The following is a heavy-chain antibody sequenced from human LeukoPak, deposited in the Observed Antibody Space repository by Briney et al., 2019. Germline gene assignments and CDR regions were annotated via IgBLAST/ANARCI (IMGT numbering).Heavy chain of an antibody. CDR3: ARGYDILTGYYVDYYYYGMDV. J-gene: IGHJ6*04. CDR2: TYYRSKWYN. Sequence: SQTLSLTCAISGDSVSSNSAAWNWIRQSPPRGLEWLGRTYYRSKWYNDYAVSVKSRITINPDTSKNQFSLQLNSVTPEDTAVYYCARGYDILTGYYVDYYYYGMDVWGKGTTVTVSS. D-gene: IGHD3-9*01. V-gene: IGHV6-1*01. CDR1: GDSVSSNSAA.